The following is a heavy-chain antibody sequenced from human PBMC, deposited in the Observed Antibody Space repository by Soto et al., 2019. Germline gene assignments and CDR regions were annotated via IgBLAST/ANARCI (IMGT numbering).Heavy chain of an antibody. Sequence: SKTLSLTCGVAGGSFSDYYWSWIRQPPGKGLEWIGEINHSGSANYNPSLKSRVTISVDTSKNQFSLKMTSVTAADAAVYYCAQYNFWRDWFGPWGQGTLVTASS. CDR1: GGSFSDYY. J-gene: IGHJ5*02. CDR3: AQYNFWRDWFGP. D-gene: IGHD3-3*01. V-gene: IGHV4-34*01. CDR2: INHSGSA.